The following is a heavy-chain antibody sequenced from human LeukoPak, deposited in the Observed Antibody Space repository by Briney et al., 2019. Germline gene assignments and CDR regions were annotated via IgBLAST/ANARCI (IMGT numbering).Heavy chain of an antibody. J-gene: IGHJ3*02. CDR2: IDTSGGT. CDR3: ARDLVFFPGIAAAGTAFDI. V-gene: IGHV4-61*02. CDR1: GGSISSGNFY. Sequence: SETLSLTCSVSGGSISSGNFYWNWIRQPAGKGLEWIGRIDTSGGTNYNPSLKSRVTISVDTSKNQFSLKLSSVTAADTAVYYCARDLVFFPGIAAAGTAFDIWGQGTMVTVSS. D-gene: IGHD6-13*01.